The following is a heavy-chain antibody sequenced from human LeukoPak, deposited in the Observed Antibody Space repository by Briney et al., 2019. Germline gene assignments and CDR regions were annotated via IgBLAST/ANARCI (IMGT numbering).Heavy chain of an antibody. CDR1: GGTFSSYA. CDR3: AREAAMATRDFDY. CDR2: INPSGGST. Sequence: ASVKVSCKASGGTFSSYAISWVRQAPGQGLEWMGIINPSGGSTSYAQKFQGRVTMTRDTSTSTVYVELSSLRSEDTAVYYCAREAAMATRDFDYWGQGTLVTVSS. D-gene: IGHD5-18*01. V-gene: IGHV1-46*01. J-gene: IGHJ4*02.